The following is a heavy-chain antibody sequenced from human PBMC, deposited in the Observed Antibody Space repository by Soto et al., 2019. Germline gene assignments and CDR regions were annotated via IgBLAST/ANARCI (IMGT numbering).Heavy chain of an antibody. D-gene: IGHD2-15*01. Sequence: ASVKVSCKASGYTFTSYAMHWVRQAPGQRLEWMGWINAGNGNTKYSQKFQGRVTITRDTSASTAYMEPSSLRSEDTAVYYCARSAINNCSGGSCYLHYWGQGTLVTVSS. CDR2: INAGNGNT. CDR1: GYTFTSYA. J-gene: IGHJ4*02. V-gene: IGHV1-3*01. CDR3: ARSAINNCSGGSCYLHY.